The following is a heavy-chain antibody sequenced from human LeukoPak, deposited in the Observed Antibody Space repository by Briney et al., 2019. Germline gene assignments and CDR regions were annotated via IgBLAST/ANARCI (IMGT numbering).Heavy chain of an antibody. CDR1: GGSISSYY. J-gene: IGHJ4*02. V-gene: IGHV4-59*01. CDR2: IYYSGST. Sequence: SETLSLTCTVSGGSISSYYWSWIRQPPGKVLEWIGYIYYSGSTNYNPSLKSRVTMSVDTSKNQFSLKLTSVTAADTAVYYCARYDFNKYFDYWGQGTLVTVSS. CDR3: ARYDFNKYFDY. D-gene: IGHD3-3*01.